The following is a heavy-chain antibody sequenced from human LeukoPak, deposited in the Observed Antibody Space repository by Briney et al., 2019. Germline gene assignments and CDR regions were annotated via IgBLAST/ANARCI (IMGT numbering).Heavy chain of an antibody. Sequence: GGSLRLSCAASGFTLISYGMHWVRQAPGKGLEWVAFIRYDGTNKYYADSVKGRFTISRDNTLYLQMNSLRAEDTAVYYCAKDYNENSSGYYFYYGMDVWGQGTTVTVSS. CDR3: AKDYNENSSGYYFYYGMDV. D-gene: IGHD3-22*01. V-gene: IGHV3-30*02. J-gene: IGHJ6*02. CDR1: GFTLISYG. CDR2: IRYDGTNK.